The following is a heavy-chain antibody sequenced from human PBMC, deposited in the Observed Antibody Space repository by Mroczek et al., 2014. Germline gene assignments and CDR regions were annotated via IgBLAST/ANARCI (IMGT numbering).Heavy chain of an antibody. CDR2: IYYSGST. J-gene: IGHJ3*02. Sequence: QVQLQQWGPGLVKPSQTLSLTCTVSGGSISSGGYYWSWIRQHPGKGLEWIGYIYYSGSTYYNPSLKSRVTISVDTSKNQFSLKLSSVTAADTAVYYCARAPVVPAAILVNAFDIWGQGTMVTVSS. CDR1: GGSISSGGYY. V-gene: IGHV4-31*03. D-gene: IGHD2-2*02. CDR3: ARAPVVPAAILVNAFDI.